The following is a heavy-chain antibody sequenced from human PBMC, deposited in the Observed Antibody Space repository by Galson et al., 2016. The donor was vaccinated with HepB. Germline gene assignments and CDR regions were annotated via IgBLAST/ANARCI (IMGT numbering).Heavy chain of an antibody. CDR2: ISSSDSSI. Sequence: SLRLSCAASGFTFSAYSMNWVRQAPGKGLEWVSSISSSDSSIYYADSVRGRFTISRDNAKNSLYLQMNSLRAEDTAVYYCARTSAANWYFDLGGRGTLVTVSS. CDR3: ARTSAANWYFDL. V-gene: IGHV3-21*01. CDR1: GFTFSAYS. J-gene: IGHJ2*01. D-gene: IGHD6-13*01.